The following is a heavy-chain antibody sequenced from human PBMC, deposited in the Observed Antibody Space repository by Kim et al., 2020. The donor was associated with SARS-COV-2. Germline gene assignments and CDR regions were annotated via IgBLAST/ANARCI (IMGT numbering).Heavy chain of an antibody. CDR1: GGSFSGYY. V-gene: IGHV4-34*01. D-gene: IGHD3-10*01. CDR2: INHSGST. Sequence: SETLSLTCAVYGGSFSGYYCSWIRQPPGKGLEWIGEINHSGSTNYNPSLKSRVTISVDTSKNQFSLKLSSVTAADTAVYYCASYYGSGEEGYFDYWGQGTLVTVSS. J-gene: IGHJ4*02. CDR3: ASYYGSGEEGYFDY.